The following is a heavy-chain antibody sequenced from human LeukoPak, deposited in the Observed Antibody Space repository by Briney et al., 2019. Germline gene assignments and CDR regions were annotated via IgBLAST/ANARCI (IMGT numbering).Heavy chain of an antibody. CDR2: IYPGDSDT. CDR3: ARHELFIGSSGGGIDY. J-gene: IGHJ4*02. CDR1: GYSFTSYW. V-gene: IGHV5-51*01. Sequence: GESLKTSCKGSGYSFTSYWIGWVRQMPGKGLEWMGIIYPGDSDTRYSPSFQGQVTISADKSISTAYLQWSSLKASDTAMYYCARHELFIGSSGGGIDYWGQGTLVTVSS. D-gene: IGHD6-19*01.